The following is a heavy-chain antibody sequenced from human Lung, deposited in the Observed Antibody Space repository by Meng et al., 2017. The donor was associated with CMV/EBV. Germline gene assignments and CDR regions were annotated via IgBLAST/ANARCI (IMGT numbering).Heavy chain of an antibody. CDR3: AREMPMTCYFDQ. CDR2: FNPNGDVT. V-gene: IGHV1-46*01. D-gene: IGHD3-22*01. Sequence: VHLVQAGAGVKKPGVSLKLSCETSGFTFTTYFMHWLRQAPGQGLQWMGLFNPNGDVTTYSPRFQGRITLTGDTSTSTLYMELSSLTSDDTAVYYCAREMPMTCYFDQWGQGTLVTVSS. CDR1: GFTFTTYF. J-gene: IGHJ4*03.